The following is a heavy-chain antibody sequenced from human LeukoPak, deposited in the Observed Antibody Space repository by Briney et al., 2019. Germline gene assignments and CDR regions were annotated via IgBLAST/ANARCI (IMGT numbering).Heavy chain of an antibody. Sequence: SVKVSCEASGGTFSSYAISWLRQAPGQRLEWMGGIIPIFGTANYAQKFQGRVTITTDESTSTADMELSSLRSEVTAVYYCARYAYSGSHDAAFDIWGQRTMVTVSS. D-gene: IGHD1-26*01. J-gene: IGHJ3*02. V-gene: IGHV1-69*05. CDR1: GGTFSSYA. CDR3: ARYAYSGSHDAAFDI. CDR2: IIPIFGTA.